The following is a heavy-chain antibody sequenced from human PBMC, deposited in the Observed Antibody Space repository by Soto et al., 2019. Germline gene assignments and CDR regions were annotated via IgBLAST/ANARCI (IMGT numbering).Heavy chain of an antibody. D-gene: IGHD1-1*01. J-gene: IGHJ4*02. V-gene: IGHV4-59*01. CDR2: IYYSGST. CDR3: ARAPAPWYGNNWYYFDF. CDR1: GGSISSYY. Sequence: SETLSLTCTVSGGSISSYYWSWIRQPPGKGLEWIGYIYYSGSTNYNPSLKSRVTISVDTSKNQFSLKLSSVTAADTAVYYCARAPAPWYGNNWYYFDFRGRGTSVPGSS.